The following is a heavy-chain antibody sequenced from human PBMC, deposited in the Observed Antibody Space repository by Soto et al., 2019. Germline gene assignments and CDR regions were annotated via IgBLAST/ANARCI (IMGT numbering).Heavy chain of an antibody. D-gene: IGHD3-10*01. CDR2: VYYSGST. J-gene: IGHJ4*02. Sequence: SETLSLTCAVYGVSFSGYYWSWIRQPPGKGLEWIGNVYYSGSTYYNPSLKSRVTISVDTSKNQFSLKLSSVTAADTAVYYCGRTLTSGLASAEFDYWGQGTLVTVSS. CDR1: GVSFSGYY. V-gene: IGHV4-34*01. CDR3: GRTLTSGLASAEFDY.